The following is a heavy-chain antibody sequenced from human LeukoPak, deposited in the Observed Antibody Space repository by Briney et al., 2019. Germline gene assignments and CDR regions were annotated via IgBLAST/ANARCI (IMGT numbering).Heavy chain of an antibody. Sequence: PGGSLRLSCAASGFTFSSYWMHWVRQAPGKGLVWVSRINTDGSRTSYADSVKGRFTISRDNSKNTLYLQMNSLRAEDTAVYYCAKAVRGVYYYYYMDVWGKGTTVTVSS. CDR2: INTDGSRT. D-gene: IGHD3-10*01. V-gene: IGHV3-74*01. J-gene: IGHJ6*03. CDR1: GFTFSSYW. CDR3: AKAVRGVYYYYYMDV.